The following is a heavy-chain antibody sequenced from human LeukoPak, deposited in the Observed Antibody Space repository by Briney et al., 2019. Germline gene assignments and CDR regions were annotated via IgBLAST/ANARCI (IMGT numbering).Heavy chain of an antibody. CDR3: ARVIAAAGSGYFDY. CDR1: GGTFSSYA. D-gene: IGHD6-13*01. V-gene: IGHV1-18*01. J-gene: IGHJ4*02. Sequence: GASVKVSCKASGGTFSSYAISWVRQAPGQGLEWMGWISAYNGNTNYAQKLQGRVTMTTDTSTSTAYMELRSLRSDDTAVYYCARVIAAAGSGYFDYWGQGTLVTVSS. CDR2: ISAYNGNT.